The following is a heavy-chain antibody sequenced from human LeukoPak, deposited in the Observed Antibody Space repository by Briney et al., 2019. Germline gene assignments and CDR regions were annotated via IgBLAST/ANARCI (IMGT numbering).Heavy chain of an antibody. CDR3: ARSSRVLRYFDY. Sequence: PSETLSLTCAVYVGSFSGYYWSWIRQPPGKGREWIGEINHSGSTNYNPSLKSRVTISVDTSKNQFSLKLSSVTAADTAVYYCARSSRVLRYFDYWGQGTLVTVSS. CDR1: VGSFSGYY. J-gene: IGHJ4*02. CDR2: INHSGST. V-gene: IGHV4-34*01. D-gene: IGHD3-9*01.